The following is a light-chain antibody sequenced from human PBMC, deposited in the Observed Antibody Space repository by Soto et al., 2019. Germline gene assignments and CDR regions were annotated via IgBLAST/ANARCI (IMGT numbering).Light chain of an antibody. CDR2: EVS. V-gene: IGLV2-14*01. CDR1: SSDVGGYNY. CDR3: NSYTSSSTQV. J-gene: IGLJ1*01. Sequence: QSALTQPASVSGSPGQSITISCTGTSSDVGGYNYVSWYQQHPGKAPKLIIYEVSDRPSGVSNRFSGSKSGNTASLTISGLQADDEADYYCNSYTSSSTQVFGTGTKLTVL.